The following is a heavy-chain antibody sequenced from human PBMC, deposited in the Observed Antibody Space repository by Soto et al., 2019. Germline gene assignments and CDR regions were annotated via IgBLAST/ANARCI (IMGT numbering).Heavy chain of an antibody. J-gene: IGHJ4*02. CDR2: AYYRSRWQY. V-gene: IGHV6-1*01. D-gene: IGHD1-26*01. CDR1: GDSVSNNGAT. CDR3: ARDPPDSNSGFDS. Sequence: SQTLALACAICGDSVSNNGATCNFIRQSPSRGLEWLGRAYYRSRWQYDYATSVRSRITIIPDTSKNQFSLQLTSVTPEDTAVYYCARDPPDSNSGFDSWGQGSLVTVSS.